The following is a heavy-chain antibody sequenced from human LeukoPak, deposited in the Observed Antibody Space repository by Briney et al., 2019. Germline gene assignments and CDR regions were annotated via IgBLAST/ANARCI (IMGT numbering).Heavy chain of an antibody. J-gene: IGHJ5*02. CDR3: AKAAGGYCSGGSCYEVA. V-gene: IGHV3-48*01. CDR2: ISNNSSNI. D-gene: IGHD2-15*01. CDR1: GFTFSTYS. Sequence: GGSLRLSCAASGFTFSTYSMNWFRQAPAKGLEGVSYISNNSSNIYYADSVKGLFTISRDNAKNSLYLQMTSLRAEDTAVYYCAKAAGGYCSGGSCYEVAWGQGTLVTVSS.